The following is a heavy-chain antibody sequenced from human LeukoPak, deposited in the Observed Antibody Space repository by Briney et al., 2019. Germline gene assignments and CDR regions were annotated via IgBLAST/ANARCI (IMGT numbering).Heavy chain of an antibody. CDR3: ARDLERNYYGSGSDGFGLDV. V-gene: IGHV1-2*04. CDR1: GYTFRSHG. D-gene: IGHD3-10*01. J-gene: IGHJ6*02. CDR2: INPNSGGT. Sequence: ASVKVSCKASGYTFRSHGISWVRQAPGQGLEWMGWINPNSGGTNYAQKFQGWVTMTRDTSISTAYMELSRLRSDDTAVYYCARDLERNYYGSGSDGFGLDVWGQGTTVTVSS.